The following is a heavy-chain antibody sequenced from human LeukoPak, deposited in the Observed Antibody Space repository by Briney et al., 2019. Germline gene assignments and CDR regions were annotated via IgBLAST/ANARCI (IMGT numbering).Heavy chain of an antibody. V-gene: IGHV1-69*13. J-gene: IGHJ6*03. D-gene: IGHD3-16*01. CDR3: ASGGFFPPEVPYYYYMDV. Sequence: GASVKVSCKASGGTFSSYAISWVRQAPGQGLEWMGGIIPIFGTANYAQKFQGRVTITADESTSTAYMELSSLRSEDTAVYYCASGGFFPPEVPYYYYMDVWGKGTTVTVSS. CDR2: IIPIFGTA. CDR1: GGTFSSYA.